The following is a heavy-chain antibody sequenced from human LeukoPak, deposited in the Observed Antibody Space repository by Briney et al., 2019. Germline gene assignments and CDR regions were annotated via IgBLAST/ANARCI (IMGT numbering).Heavy chain of an antibody. J-gene: IGHJ4*02. CDR1: GFTFSNAW. Sequence: PGGSLRLSCAASGFTFSNAWMSWVRQAPGKGLEWVGRIKSKTDGGTTDFPAPVKGRFTISRDDSKNTLYLQMHSLKTEDTAVYYCTTGVTGYDSGRKNDYWGQGTLVTVSS. CDR2: IKSKTDGGTT. CDR3: TTGVTGYDSGRKNDY. V-gene: IGHV3-15*01. D-gene: IGHD5-12*01.